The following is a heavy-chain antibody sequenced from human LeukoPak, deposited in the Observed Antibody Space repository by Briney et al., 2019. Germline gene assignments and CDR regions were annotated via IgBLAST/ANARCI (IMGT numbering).Heavy chain of an antibody. Sequence: GESLKISCKSSGYSFTSYWIGWVRQMPGKGLEWMGVLYPGDSDTRYSPSFQGQVTISADKSISTAYLQWSNLKASDTAMYYCARQGTSLAIDYWGQGTLVTVSS. CDR1: GYSFTSYW. D-gene: IGHD2-2*01. CDR2: LYPGDSDT. V-gene: IGHV5-51*01. CDR3: ARQGTSLAIDY. J-gene: IGHJ4*02.